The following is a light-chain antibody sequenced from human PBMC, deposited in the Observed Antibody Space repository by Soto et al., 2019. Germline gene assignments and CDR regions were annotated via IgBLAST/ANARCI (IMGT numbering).Light chain of an antibody. Sequence: DIQMTQSPSSLSASVGDRVTITCRARQSVSNFLNWYQQKPGKAPNLLIYATSNLHRGVPSRFSGSGSGTDFTLTISSLQPEDFATYYCQQTYTSPGKFGQGTKV. CDR3: QQTYTSPGK. V-gene: IGKV1-39*01. CDR2: ATS. J-gene: IGKJ1*01. CDR1: QSVSNF.